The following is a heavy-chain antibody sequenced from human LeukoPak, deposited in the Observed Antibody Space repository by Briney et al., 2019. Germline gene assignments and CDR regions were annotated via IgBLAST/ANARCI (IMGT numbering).Heavy chain of an antibody. J-gene: IGHJ5*01. D-gene: IGHD2-2*01. CDR2: IYYSGST. CDR1: GGPISSYY. Sequence: SETLSLTCTVSGGPISSYYWSWIRQPPGKGLEWIGYIYYSGSTNYNPSLKSRVTISVDTSKNQFSLKLSSVTAADTAVYYCARVSPIIVVVPAANIGFDSWGQGTLVTVSS. CDR3: ARVSPIIVVVPAANIGFDS. V-gene: IGHV4-59*01.